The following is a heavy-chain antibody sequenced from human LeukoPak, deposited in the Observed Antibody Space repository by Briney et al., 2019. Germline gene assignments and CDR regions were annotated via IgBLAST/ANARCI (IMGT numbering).Heavy chain of an antibody. J-gene: IGHJ5*02. V-gene: IGHV4-61*08. CDR3: ARVFRYDILTGEWFDP. CDR2: IYYSGST. CDR1: GGSISSGGYY. D-gene: IGHD3-9*01. Sequence: SETLSLTCAVSGGSISSGGYYWSWIRQPPGKGLEWIGYIYYSGSTNYNPSLKSRVTISVDTSKNQFSLKLSSVTAADTAVYYCARVFRYDILTGEWFDPWGQGTLVTVSS.